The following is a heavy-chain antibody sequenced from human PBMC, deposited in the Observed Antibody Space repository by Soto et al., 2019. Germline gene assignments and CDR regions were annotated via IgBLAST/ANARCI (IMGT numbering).Heavy chain of an antibody. D-gene: IGHD6-6*01. Sequence: GGSLRLSCAASGFTFSSYAMHWVRQAPGKGLEWVAVISYDGSNKYYADSVKGRFTISRDSAKNSLYLQMNSLRAEDTAVYYCAGPYSSSSVEFWGQGTLVTVSS. CDR2: ISYDGSNK. J-gene: IGHJ4*02. CDR1: GFTFSSYA. V-gene: IGHV3-30-3*01. CDR3: AGPYSSSSVEF.